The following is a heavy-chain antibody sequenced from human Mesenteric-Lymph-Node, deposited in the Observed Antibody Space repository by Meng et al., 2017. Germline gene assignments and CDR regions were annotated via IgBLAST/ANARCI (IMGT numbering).Heavy chain of an antibody. CDR1: GFTFSSYS. V-gene: IGHV3-21*04. CDR3: AKTARESLYGSGSYYGMDV. D-gene: IGHD3-10*01. CDR2: ISSSSSYI. J-gene: IGHJ6*02. Sequence: GGSLRLSCAASGFTFSSYSMNWVRQAPGKGLEWVSSISSSSSYIYYADSVKGRFTISRDNAKNSLYLQMNSLRAEDTALYYCAKTARESLYGSGSYYGMDVWGQGTTVTVSS.